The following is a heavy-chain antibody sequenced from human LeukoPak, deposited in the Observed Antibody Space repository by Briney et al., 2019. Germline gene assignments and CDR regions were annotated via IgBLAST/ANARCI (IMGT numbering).Heavy chain of an antibody. CDR3: ARGRGSSWYSRYYYFDY. D-gene: IGHD6-13*01. Sequence: ASVKVSCKASGYTFTSFGISWFRQAPGQGLEWMGWFSAYNGNTNYAQKLQGRVTMTTDTSTSTAYMELRSLRSDDTAVYYCARGRGSSWYSRYYYFDYWGQGTLVTVSS. J-gene: IGHJ4*02. CDR1: GYTFTSFG. V-gene: IGHV1-18*01. CDR2: FSAYNGNT.